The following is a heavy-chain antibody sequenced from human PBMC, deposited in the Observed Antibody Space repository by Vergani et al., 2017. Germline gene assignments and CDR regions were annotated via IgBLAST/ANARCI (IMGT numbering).Heavy chain of an antibody. J-gene: IGHJ4*02. CDR3: SRGRGYSFGYSDY. CDR2: IRNKAYGGTT. D-gene: IGHD5-18*01. V-gene: IGHV3-49*04. CDR1: RFSFGDYA. Sequence: EVQLVESGGGLVPPGRSLRLSCAASRFSFGDYAMTWVRQAPGKGLEWVAFIRNKAYGGTTEYAASVKGRFTISRDDSKRLAYLQLSGLKTEDTAVYFCSRGRGYSFGYSDYWGQGTLVTVSS.